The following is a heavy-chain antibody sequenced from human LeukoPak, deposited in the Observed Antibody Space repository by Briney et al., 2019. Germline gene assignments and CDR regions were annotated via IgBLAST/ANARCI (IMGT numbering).Heavy chain of an antibody. CDR1: GGSISNYY. CDR2: IYSSGST. CDR3: ARWMVATGLDY. Sequence: SETLSLTCTVSGGSISNYYWNCIRQPAGKGLEWIGRIYSSGSTNYNPSLKSRVTMSVDKSKNQFSLKLSSVTAADTAVYYCARWMVATGLDYWGQGTLVTVSS. D-gene: IGHD2-15*01. J-gene: IGHJ4*02. V-gene: IGHV4-4*07.